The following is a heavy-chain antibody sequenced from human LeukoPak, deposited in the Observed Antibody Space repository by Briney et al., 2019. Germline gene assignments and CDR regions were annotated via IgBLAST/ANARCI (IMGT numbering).Heavy chain of an antibody. CDR1: GFTFSDYY. V-gene: IGHV3-11*06. D-gene: IGHD2-2*01. Sequence: GGSLRLSCAASGFTFSDYYMSWIRQAPGKGLEWVSYISSSSSYTNYADSVKGRFTISRDNATNSLYLQMNSLRAEDTAVYYCARVRYCSSTSCEGPYYFDYWGQGTLVTVSS. CDR3: ARVRYCSSTSCEGPYYFDY. CDR2: ISSSSSYT. J-gene: IGHJ4*02.